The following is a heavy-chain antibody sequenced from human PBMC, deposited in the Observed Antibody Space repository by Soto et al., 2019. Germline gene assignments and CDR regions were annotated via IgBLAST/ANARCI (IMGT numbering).Heavy chain of an antibody. Sequence: EVQLVESGGGLVKAGGSLRLFCTASGLTFRNYNMNWVRQAPGKGLEWVSSISTGGAYMFYADSVKGRFTIYRDNAQNSLFLQIDSPRAEDTAVYYCARDIASPGGDYFDSWGQGTLVTVSS. CDR3: ARDIASPGGDYFDS. CDR2: ISTGGAYM. V-gene: IGHV3-21*06. D-gene: IGHD2-21*01. J-gene: IGHJ4*02. CDR1: GLTFRNYN.